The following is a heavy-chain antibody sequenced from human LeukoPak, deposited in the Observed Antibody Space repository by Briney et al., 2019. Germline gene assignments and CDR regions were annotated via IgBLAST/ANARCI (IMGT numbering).Heavy chain of an antibody. CDR1: GGSFSGYY. Sequence: SETLSLTCAVYGGSFSGYYWSWIRQPPGKGLEWIGEINHSGSTSYNPSLKSRVTISVDKSRNQFSLNLNSVTAADTALYYCAKVASTPRYFDVWGRGILVTVSS. CDR3: AKVASTPRYFDV. J-gene: IGHJ2*01. CDR2: INHSGST. V-gene: IGHV4-34*01.